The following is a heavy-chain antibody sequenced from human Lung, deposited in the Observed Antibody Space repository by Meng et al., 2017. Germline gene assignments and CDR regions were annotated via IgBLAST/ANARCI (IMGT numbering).Heavy chain of an antibody. V-gene: IGHV3-30*03. CDR3: AREGILLWFGELPYGMDV. CDR1: GFTFRSYG. D-gene: IGHD3-10*01. Sequence: GESLKISCAASGFTFRSYGVHWVRQAPGKGLEWVALISNDGSNKYYAESVKGRFTISRDNSNNTLYLQMNSVRAEDTAVYYCAREGILLWFGELPYGMDVWGQGTTVTVSS. J-gene: IGHJ6*02. CDR2: ISNDGSNK.